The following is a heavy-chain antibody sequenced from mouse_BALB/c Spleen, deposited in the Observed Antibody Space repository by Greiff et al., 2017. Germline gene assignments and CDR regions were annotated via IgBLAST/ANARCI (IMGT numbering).Heavy chain of an antibody. CDR3: TKEGGIRHYAMDY. D-gene: IGHD2-12*01. J-gene: IGHJ4*01. CDR2: IYPGNSDT. Sequence: VQLQQSGTVLARPGASVKMSCKASGYTFTSYWMHWVKQRPGQGLEWIGAIYPGNSDTSYNQKFKGKAKLTAVTSTSTAYMELSSLTNEDSAVYYCTKEGGIRHYAMDYWGQGTSVTVSS. CDR1: GYTFTSYW. V-gene: IGHV1-5*01.